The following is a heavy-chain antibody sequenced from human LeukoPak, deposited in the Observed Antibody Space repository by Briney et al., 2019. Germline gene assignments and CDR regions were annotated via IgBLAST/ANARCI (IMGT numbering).Heavy chain of an antibody. CDR3: ARETYSSSWYGGYNWFDP. CDR2: IYYSGST. J-gene: IGHJ5*02. Sequence: SQTLSLTCTVSGGSISSGGYYWSWIRQHPGKGLEWIGYIYYSGSTYYNPSLKSRVTISVDTSKNQFSLKLSSVTAADTAVYYCARETYSSSWYGGYNWFDPWGQGTLVTVSS. D-gene: IGHD6-13*01. V-gene: IGHV4-31*03. CDR1: GGSISSGGYY.